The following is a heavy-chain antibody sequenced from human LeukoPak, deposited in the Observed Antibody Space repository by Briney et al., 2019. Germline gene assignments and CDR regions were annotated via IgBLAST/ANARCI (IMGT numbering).Heavy chain of an antibody. CDR1: GGSFSGYY. D-gene: IGHD3-10*02. CDR3: ARRGSITMLVASFDF. V-gene: IGHV4-34*01. J-gene: IGHJ4*02. CDR2: VNHSGST. Sequence: KPSETLSLTCAVYGGSFSGYYWSWIRQPPGKGLEWIGEVNHSGSTNYNPSLKSRVTISVDTSRNQFSLKMSSVTAADTAIYYCARRGSITMLVASFDFWGQGTLVTVSS.